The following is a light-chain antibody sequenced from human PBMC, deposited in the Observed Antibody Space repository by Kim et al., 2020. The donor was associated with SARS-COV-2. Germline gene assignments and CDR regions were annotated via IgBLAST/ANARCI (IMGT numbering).Light chain of an antibody. CDR3: PLCYSTPPYP. CDR1: QSISSY. V-gene: IGKV1-39*01. J-gene: IGKJ2*01. CDR2: AAS. Sequence: DIQMTQSPSSLFASVGDRVTITCRASQSISSYLNWYQQKPGKAPKLLIYAASSLQSGVPSRFSGSGSGTDFTLTISSLQPEDFATLYCPLCYSTPPYPFGPGTKLEI.